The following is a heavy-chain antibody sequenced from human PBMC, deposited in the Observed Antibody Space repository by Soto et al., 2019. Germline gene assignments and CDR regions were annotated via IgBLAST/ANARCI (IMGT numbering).Heavy chain of an antibody. D-gene: IGHD3-3*01. CDR1: GYTFTSYG. CDR3: ARAIFGVVNDAFDI. J-gene: IGHJ3*02. CDR2: ISAYNGNT. V-gene: IGHV1-18*01. Sequence: ASVKVSCKASGYTFTSYGISWVRQAPGQGLEWMGWISAYNGNTNYAQRLQGRVTMTTDTSTSTAYMELRSLRSDDTAVYYCARAIFGVVNDAFDIWGQGTMVTVSS.